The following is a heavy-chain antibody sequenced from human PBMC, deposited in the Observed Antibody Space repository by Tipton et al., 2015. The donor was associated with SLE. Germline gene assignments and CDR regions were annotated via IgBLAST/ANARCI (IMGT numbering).Heavy chain of an antibody. Sequence: TLSLTCTVSGGSISSSSYYWGWIRQPPGKGLEWIGSIYYSGSTYYNPSLKSRVTISVDTSKNQFSLKLSSVTAADPTVYYCARLLDFRYWGQGTLVTVSS. CDR1: GGSISSSSYY. CDR3: ARLLDFRY. D-gene: IGHD3-3*01. J-gene: IGHJ4*02. CDR2: IYYSGST. V-gene: IGHV4-39*07.